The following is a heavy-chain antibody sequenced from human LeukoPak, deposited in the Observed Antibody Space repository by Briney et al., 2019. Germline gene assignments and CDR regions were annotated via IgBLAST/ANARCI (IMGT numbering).Heavy chain of an antibody. CDR1: GFTFSSYE. V-gene: IGHV3-48*03. D-gene: IGHD4-17*01. J-gene: IGHJ4*02. CDR3: ARRRMTTVTNSPVDY. CDR2: ISSSGSTI. Sequence: GGSLRLSCAASGFTFSSYEINWVRQARGKGRECVSYISSSGSTIYYADSVKGRFTISRDNAKNSLYLQMNSLRAEDTAVYYCARRRMTTVTNSPVDYWGQGTLVTVSS.